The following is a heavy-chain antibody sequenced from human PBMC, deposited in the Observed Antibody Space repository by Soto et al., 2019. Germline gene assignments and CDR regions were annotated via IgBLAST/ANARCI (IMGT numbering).Heavy chain of an antibody. V-gene: IGHV1-69*13. D-gene: IGHD4-17*01. J-gene: IGHJ6*02. CDR1: GYTFTSYA. Sequence: SVKVSCKASGYTFTSYAMHWVRQAPGQELKWMGGIIPIFSTADYAQKFQGRVTITADESTTTAYMELSSLRSEDTAVYYCARDRPRENYGGNYYYEMDVWGQGTTVTVSS. CDR3: ARDRPRENYGGNYYYEMDV. CDR2: IIPIFSTA.